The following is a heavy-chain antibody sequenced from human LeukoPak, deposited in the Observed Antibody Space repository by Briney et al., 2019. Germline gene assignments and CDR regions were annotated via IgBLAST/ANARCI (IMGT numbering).Heavy chain of an antibody. CDR2: IYTSGST. J-gene: IGHJ3*02. CDR1: GGSIRSSSYY. V-gene: IGHV4-39*07. CDR3: ARDRGRTDAFDI. D-gene: IGHD6-25*01. Sequence: PSETLSLTCTVSGGSIRSSSYYWGWIRQPPGKGLEWIGRIYTSGSTNYNPSLKSRVTMSVDTSKNQFSLKLSSVTAADTAVYYCARDRGRTDAFDIWGQGTMVTVSS.